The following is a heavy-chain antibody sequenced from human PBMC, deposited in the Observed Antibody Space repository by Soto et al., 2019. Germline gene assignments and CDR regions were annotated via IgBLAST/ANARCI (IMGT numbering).Heavy chain of an antibody. Sequence: QLQLQESGPGLVKPSETLSLTCTVSGGSISSSSYYWGWIRQPPGKGLEWIGSIYYSGSTYYNPSLKSRVTISGDTSKNQFSLKLSSVTAADTAVYYCARGGVLRYWDWFDPWGQGTLVTVSS. J-gene: IGHJ5*02. CDR1: GGSISSSSYY. V-gene: IGHV4-39*01. CDR2: IYYSGST. D-gene: IGHD3-9*01. CDR3: ARGGVLRYWDWFDP.